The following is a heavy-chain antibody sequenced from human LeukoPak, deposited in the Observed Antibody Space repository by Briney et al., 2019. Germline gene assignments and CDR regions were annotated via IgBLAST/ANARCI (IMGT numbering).Heavy chain of an antibody. CDR2: IIPIFGTA. J-gene: IGHJ4*02. V-gene: IGHV1-69*05. CDR3: ARGGCSTTSCYHFDS. Sequence: ASVKVSCKASGGTFSSYAISWVRQAPGQGLEWMGGIIPIFGTANYAQKFQDRVTMTRDMSTTTVYLGLNSLRSEDTAVYYCARGGCSTTSCYHFDSWGQRTLVTVSS. CDR1: GGTFSSYA. D-gene: IGHD2-2*01.